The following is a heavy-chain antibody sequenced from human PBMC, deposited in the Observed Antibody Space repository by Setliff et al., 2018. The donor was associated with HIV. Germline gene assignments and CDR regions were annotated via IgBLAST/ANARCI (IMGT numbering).Heavy chain of an antibody. J-gene: IGHJ6*03. CDR1: GFTVSANY. Sequence: GGSLRLSCAVSGFTVSANYMHWVRQAPGKGLEWASSISGSGGSTNYEDSVKGRFTISRDNSKNTLYLQMNSPRAEDTAVYYCAKGLENCSGGDCYYAPYYYYYMDVWGKGTTVTVSS. CDR3: AKGLENCSGGDCYYAPYYYYYMDV. D-gene: IGHD2-15*01. CDR2: ISGSGGST. V-gene: IGHV3-23*01.